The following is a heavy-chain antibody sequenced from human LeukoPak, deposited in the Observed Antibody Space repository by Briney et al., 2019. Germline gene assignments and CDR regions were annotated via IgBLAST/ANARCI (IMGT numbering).Heavy chain of an antibody. D-gene: IGHD3-22*01. V-gene: IGHV3-23*01. CDR1: GFTFSSYA. Sequence: GGSLRLSCAASGFTFSSYAMSWVRQAPGKGLEWVSAISGSGGSTYYADSVKGRFTISRDNSKNTLYLQMNSLRAEDTAVYYCSKEGFTMIVVGEENWFDPWGQGTLVT. CDR3: SKEGFTMIVVGEENWFDP. CDR2: ISGSGGST. J-gene: IGHJ5*02.